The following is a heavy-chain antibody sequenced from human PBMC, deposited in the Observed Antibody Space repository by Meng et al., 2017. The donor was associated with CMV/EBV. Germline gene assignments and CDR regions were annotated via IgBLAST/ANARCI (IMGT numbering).Heavy chain of an antibody. V-gene: IGHV3-11*04. Sequence: GESLKISCAASGFTFSDYYMSWIRQAPGKGLEWVSYISSSGSTIYYADSVKGRFTISRDNAKNSLYLLMNSLRAEDTAVYYCARTELELYFDYWGQGTLVTVSS. J-gene: IGHJ4*02. D-gene: IGHD1-7*01. CDR3: ARTELELYFDY. CDR1: GFTFSDYY. CDR2: ISSSGSTI.